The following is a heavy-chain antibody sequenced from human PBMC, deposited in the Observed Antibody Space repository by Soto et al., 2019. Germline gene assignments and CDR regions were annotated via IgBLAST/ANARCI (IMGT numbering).Heavy chain of an antibody. CDR2: IYHSGST. J-gene: IGHJ4*02. D-gene: IGHD7-27*01. CDR3: ARVFGSPNYCFDY. Sequence: QVQLQESGPGLVKPSGTLSLTCAVSSGSISSSNWWSWVRQPPGKGLEWIGEIYHSGSTNYNPSLNSQVTRSRDKSKNQCSLKPSSVTAADTAVYYCARVFGSPNYCFDYWGQGTLVTVSS. CDR1: SGSISSSNW. V-gene: IGHV4-4*02.